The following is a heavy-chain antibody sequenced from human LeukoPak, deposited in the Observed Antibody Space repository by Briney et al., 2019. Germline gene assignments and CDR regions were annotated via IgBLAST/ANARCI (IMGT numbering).Heavy chain of an antibody. Sequence: ASVKVSCKASGYTFTSYGIIWVRQAPGQGLEWMGWISAYNGNTNYAQKLQGRVTMTTDTSTSTAYMELRSLRSDDTAVYYCARDYDSSGYYYGAYFQHWGQGTLVTVSS. CDR2: ISAYNGNT. CDR1: GYTFTSYG. J-gene: IGHJ1*01. D-gene: IGHD3-22*01. V-gene: IGHV1-18*01. CDR3: ARDYDSSGYYYGAYFQH.